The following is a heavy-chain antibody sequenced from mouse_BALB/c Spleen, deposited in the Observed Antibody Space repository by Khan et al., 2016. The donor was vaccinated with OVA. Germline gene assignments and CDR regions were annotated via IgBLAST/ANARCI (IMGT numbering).Heavy chain of an antibody. V-gene: IGHV1S136*01. D-gene: IGHD2-14*01. J-gene: IGHJ2*01. CDR3: GKNYRYDVYFDY. CDR1: GYTFTSYV. Sequence: EVQLQESGPELVKPGASVKMSCKASGYTFTSYVMHWLRQKPGQGLEWIGYIYPYNDDTKYTEKFKGKATLTSDKSSSTAYMELSSLTSEDSAAYYCGKNYRYDVYFDYWGQGTTLTVSS. CDR2: IYPYNDDT.